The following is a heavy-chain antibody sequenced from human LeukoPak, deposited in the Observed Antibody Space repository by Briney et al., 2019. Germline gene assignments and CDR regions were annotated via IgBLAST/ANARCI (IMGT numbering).Heavy chain of an antibody. D-gene: IGHD2-15*01. Sequence: GASVKVSCTASGYTFTSYGISWVRQAPGQGLEWMGWISAYNGNTNYAQKLQGRVTMTEDTSTDTAYMELSSLRSEDTAVYYCATGLGAATVPIFDYWGQGTLVTVSS. J-gene: IGHJ4*02. V-gene: IGHV1-18*01. CDR2: ISAYNGNT. CDR3: ATGLGAATVPIFDY. CDR1: GYTFTSYG.